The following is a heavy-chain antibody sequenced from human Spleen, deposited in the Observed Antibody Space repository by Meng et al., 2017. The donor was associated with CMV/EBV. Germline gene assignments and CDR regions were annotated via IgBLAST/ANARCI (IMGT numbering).Heavy chain of an antibody. V-gene: IGHV4-61*01. J-gene: IGHJ6*02. CDR3: ARHTAPTEIFGVVIHYAMDV. CDR2: VYYRGGST. Sequence: SETLSLTCTVSGGSVTGGSYYWSWIRQPPGKGLEWIGYVYYRGGSTNYNPSLKNRVSISIDTSKNEFSLKLTSVTAANTAVYYCARHTAPTEIFGVVIHYAMDVWGQGTTVTVSS. D-gene: IGHD3-3*01. CDR1: GGSVTGGSYY.